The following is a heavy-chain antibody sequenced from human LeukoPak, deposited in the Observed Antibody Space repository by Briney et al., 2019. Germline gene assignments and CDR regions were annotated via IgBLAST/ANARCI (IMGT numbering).Heavy chain of an antibody. CDR3: ARASTDILTGYPGIFWFDP. CDR2: IYTSGST. J-gene: IGHJ5*02. Sequence: SETLSLTCTVSGGSVSSYYWSWIRQPAGKGLEWIGRIYTSGSTNYNPSLKSRVTMSVDTSKNQFSLKLSSVTAADTAVYYCARASTDILTGYPGIFWFDPWGQGTLVTVSS. D-gene: IGHD3-9*01. CDR1: GGSVSSYY. V-gene: IGHV4-4*07.